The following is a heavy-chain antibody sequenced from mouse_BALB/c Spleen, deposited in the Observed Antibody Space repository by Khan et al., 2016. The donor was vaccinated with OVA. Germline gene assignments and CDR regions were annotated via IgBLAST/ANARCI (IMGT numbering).Heavy chain of an antibody. J-gene: IGHJ3*01. D-gene: IGHD1-2*01. CDR2: ITNGGTYT. CDR1: GFTFSNYG. V-gene: IGHV5-6*01. Sequence: EVHLVESGGDLVKPGGSLNLSCEASGFTFSNYGMSWLRQTPDKRLEWVATITNGGTYTYFPDSVQGRLTISRVNAKNNLYLQMSRLKSEDTAMYYCARHRFTTPTAWFAYWGQGTLVTVFA. CDR3: ARHRFTTPTAWFAY.